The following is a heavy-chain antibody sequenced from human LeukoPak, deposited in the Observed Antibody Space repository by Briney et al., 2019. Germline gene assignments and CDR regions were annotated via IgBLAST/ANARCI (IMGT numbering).Heavy chain of an antibody. J-gene: IGHJ6*03. D-gene: IGHD6-13*01. CDR1: GFTFNTHG. CDR3: ASSRNNAYYYYYYMDV. V-gene: IGHV3-30*02. CDR2: IRNDGSDK. Sequence: PGGSLRLSCAGSGFTFNTHGMHWVRQAPGKGLEWVAFIRNDGSDKYYAEFVQGRFTLSRDNSKNTLYLQLDSLRGEDTAVYYCASSRNNAYYYYYYMDVWGKGTTVTVSS.